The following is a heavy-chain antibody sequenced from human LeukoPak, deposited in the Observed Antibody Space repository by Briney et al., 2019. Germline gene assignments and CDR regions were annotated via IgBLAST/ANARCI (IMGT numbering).Heavy chain of an antibody. V-gene: IGHV4-59*01. J-gene: IGHJ6*03. CDR3: ARQSSGGSGRYYYYYIDV. CDR2: IDHSGST. Sequence: SETLSLTCTVSGGSFSSYYWTWIRQPPGKGLEWIGYIDHSGSTNYNPSLKNRVTISVDTSKNQFSLKLSSVTAADTAVYYCARQSSGGSGRYYYYYIDVWGKGTTVTISS. D-gene: IGHD2-15*01. CDR1: GGSFSSYY.